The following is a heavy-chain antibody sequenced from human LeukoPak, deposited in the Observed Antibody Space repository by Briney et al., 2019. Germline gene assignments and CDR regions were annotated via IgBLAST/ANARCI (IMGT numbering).Heavy chain of an antibody. D-gene: IGHD1-1*01. J-gene: IGHJ6*02. CDR3: ARDNWNCDPYYYYCGLDV. Sequence: PGGSLGLSCAASGFTFSDDFMSWIRQAPGKGLEWVSSVSSGGNTLYYADSVKGRFTISRDNAKNSLYLHMNSLRAEDTAVYYCARDNWNCDPYYYYCGLDVWGQGTTVTVS. V-gene: IGHV3-11*01. CDR2: VSSGGNTL. CDR1: GFTFSDDF.